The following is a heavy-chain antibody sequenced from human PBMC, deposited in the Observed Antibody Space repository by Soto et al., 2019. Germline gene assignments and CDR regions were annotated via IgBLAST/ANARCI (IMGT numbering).Heavy chain of an antibody. J-gene: IGHJ4*02. CDR2: MNPNSGNT. CDR1: GYTFTSYD. CDR3: ARDSPGGWYFDY. D-gene: IGHD6-19*01. Sequence: ASVKVSCKASGYTFTSYDINWVRQATGQGLEWMGWMNPNSGNTGYAQKFQGRVTMTRNTSISTAYMELSSLRSEDTAVYYCARDSPGGWYFDYWGQGTLVTVSS. V-gene: IGHV1-8*01.